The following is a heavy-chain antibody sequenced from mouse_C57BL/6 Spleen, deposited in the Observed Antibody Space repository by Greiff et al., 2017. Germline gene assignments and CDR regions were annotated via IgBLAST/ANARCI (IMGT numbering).Heavy chain of an antibody. CDR2: ISSGSSTI. Sequence: EVKLVESGGGLVKPGGFLKLSCAASGFTFSDYGMHWVRQAPEKGLEWVAYISSGSSTIYYADTVKGRFTISRDNAKNTLFLQMTSLRSEDTAMYYCARGDYADYWGQGTTLTVSS. V-gene: IGHV5-17*01. CDR3: ARGDYADY. J-gene: IGHJ2*01. D-gene: IGHD2-4*01. CDR1: GFTFSDYG.